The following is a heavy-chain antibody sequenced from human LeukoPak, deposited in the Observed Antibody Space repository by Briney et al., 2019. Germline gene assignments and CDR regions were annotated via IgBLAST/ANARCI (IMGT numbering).Heavy chain of an antibody. CDR2: ISTTGTII. CDR3: ARRRDSGSLQHFDY. V-gene: IGHV3-48*03. J-gene: IGHJ4*02. Sequence: GGSLRLSCLASGFTFSSYEMNWVRQAPGKGLEWLSYISTTGTIIYYADSVKGRFTVSRDNAKNSLYLQMNSLRAEDTAVYYCARRRDSGSLQHFDYWGQGTLVTVSS. D-gene: IGHD1-26*01. CDR1: GFTFSSYE.